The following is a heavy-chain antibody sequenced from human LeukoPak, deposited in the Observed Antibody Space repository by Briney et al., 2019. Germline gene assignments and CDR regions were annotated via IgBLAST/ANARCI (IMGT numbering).Heavy chain of an antibody. V-gene: IGHV4-39*07. Sequence: PSETLSLTCAASGGSISSNSNYWGWIRQPPGKGLEWFGSIYYSGSTYYNSSPERRVTISVHTSKTQFSLTVTSVTAAETATYYCARDQRSGYSGYDYYYYYYMDVWGKGTTVTVSS. D-gene: IGHD5-12*01. CDR3: ARDQRSGYSGYDYYYYYYMDV. J-gene: IGHJ6*03. CDR2: IYYSGST. CDR1: GGSISSNSNY.